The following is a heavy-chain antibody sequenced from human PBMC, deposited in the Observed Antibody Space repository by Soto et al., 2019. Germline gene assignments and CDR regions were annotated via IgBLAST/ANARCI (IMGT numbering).Heavy chain of an antibody. D-gene: IGHD3-10*01. J-gene: IGHJ6*02. CDR2: VHHSWGS. CDR1: GGSISSYY. V-gene: IGHV4-59*08. CDR3: ARQGFGPLHGLVDV. Sequence: QVQLQESGPGLVKPSETLSLSCTVSGGSISSYYWSWFRQSPGKRMEWIGYVHHSWGSSYNPSLLSRVPISLRTSKSQFSLKMTSVTATATAVDYWARQGFGPLHGLVDVWGQGTTVTVSS.